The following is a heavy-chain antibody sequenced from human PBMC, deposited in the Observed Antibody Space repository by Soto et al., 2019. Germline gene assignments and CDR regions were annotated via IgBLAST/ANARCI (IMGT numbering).Heavy chain of an antibody. Sequence: PGGSLRLSCAASGFTFSSYAMHWVRQAPGKGLEWVAVISYDGSNKYYVDSVKGRFTISRDNSKNTLYLQMNSLRAEDTAVYYCARTHLEWLLSVRFDPWGQGTLVTVSS. V-gene: IGHV3-30-3*01. CDR2: ISYDGSNK. J-gene: IGHJ5*02. D-gene: IGHD3-3*01. CDR1: GFTFSSYA. CDR3: ARTHLEWLLSVRFDP.